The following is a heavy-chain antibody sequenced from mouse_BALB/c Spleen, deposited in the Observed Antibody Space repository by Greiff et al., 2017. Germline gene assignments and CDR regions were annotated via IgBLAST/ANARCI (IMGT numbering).Heavy chain of an antibody. CDR3: ARSDYGSSYCLDD. J-gene: IGHJ2*01. D-gene: IGHD1-1*01. CDR2: ISYSGST. CDR1: GYSITSDYA. Sequence: VQLKQSGPGLVKPSQSLSLTCTVTGYSITSDYAWNWIRQFPGNKLEWMGYISYSGSTSYNPSLKSRISITRDTSKNQFFLQLNSVTTEDTATYYCARSDYGSSYCLDDWGQGTTLTGPS. V-gene: IGHV3-2*02.